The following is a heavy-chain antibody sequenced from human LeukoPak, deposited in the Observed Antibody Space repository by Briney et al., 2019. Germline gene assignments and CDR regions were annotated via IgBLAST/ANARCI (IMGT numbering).Heavy chain of an antibody. V-gene: IGHV4-34*01. CDR1: GGSFSGYY. J-gene: IGHJ6*02. Sequence: SETLSLTCAVYGGSFSGYYWSWIRQPPGKGPEWIGEINHSGSTNYNPSLKSRVTISVDTSKNQFSLKLSSVTAADTAVYYCARGQDPRTIFYGMDVWGQGTTVTVSS. CDR3: ARGQDPRTIFYGMDV. D-gene: IGHD3-9*01. CDR2: INHSGST.